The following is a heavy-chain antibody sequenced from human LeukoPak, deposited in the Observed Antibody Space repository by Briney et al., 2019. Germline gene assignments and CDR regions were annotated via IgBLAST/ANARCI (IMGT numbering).Heavy chain of an antibody. D-gene: IGHD3-22*01. CDR3: ARGPHTGVNYYDSSGYYY. CDR1: GGSFSGYY. CDR2: INHSGST. Sequence: SSETLSLTCAVYGGSFSGYYWSWIRQPPGKVLEWIGEINHSGSTNYNPSLKSRVTISVDTSKNQFSLKLSSVTAADTAVYYCARGPHTGVNYYDSSGYYYWGQGTLVTVSS. J-gene: IGHJ4*02. V-gene: IGHV4-34*01.